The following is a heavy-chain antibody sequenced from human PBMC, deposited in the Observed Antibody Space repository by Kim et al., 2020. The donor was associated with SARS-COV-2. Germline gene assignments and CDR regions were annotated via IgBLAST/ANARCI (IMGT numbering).Heavy chain of an antibody. Sequence: GESLKISCKGSGYSFTSYWIGWVRQMPGKGLEWMGIIYPGDSDTRYSPSFQGQVTISADKSISTAYLQWSSLKASDTAMYYCARRAYGSGSYLDDAFDIWGQGTMVTVSS. V-gene: IGHV5-51*01. D-gene: IGHD3-10*01. CDR1: GYSFTSYW. J-gene: IGHJ3*02. CDR2: IYPGDSDT. CDR3: ARRAYGSGSYLDDAFDI.